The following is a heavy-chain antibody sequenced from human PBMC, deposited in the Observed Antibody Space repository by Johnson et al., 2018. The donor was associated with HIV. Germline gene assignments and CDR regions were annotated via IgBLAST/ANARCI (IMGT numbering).Heavy chain of an antibody. Sequence: QVQLVESGGGVVQPGRSLRLSCAVSGFTFSSYAMHWVRQAPGEGLEWVAVISYDGSNKYYADSVKGRFTISRDNSKNTLYLQMNSLRAEDTAVYYCTRRSPYDAFDIWGQGTMVTVSS. CDR2: ISYDGSNK. V-gene: IGHV3-30*14. CDR3: TRRSPYDAFDI. CDR1: GFTFSSYA. J-gene: IGHJ3*02.